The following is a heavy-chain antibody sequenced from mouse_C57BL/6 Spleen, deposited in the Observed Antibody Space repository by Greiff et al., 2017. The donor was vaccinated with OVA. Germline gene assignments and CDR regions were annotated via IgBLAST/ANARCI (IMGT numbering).Heavy chain of an antibody. CDR1: GYTFTSYW. Sequence: VQLQQPGAELVKPGASVKLSCKASGYTFTSYWMHWVKQRPGQGLEWIGMIHPNSGSTNYNEKFKSKATLTVDKSSSTAYMQLSSLTSEDSAVYYCARFPLTTVVAHYAMDYWGQGTSVTVSS. CDR3: ARFPLTTVVAHYAMDY. J-gene: IGHJ4*01. CDR2: IHPNSGST. D-gene: IGHD1-1*01. V-gene: IGHV1-64*01.